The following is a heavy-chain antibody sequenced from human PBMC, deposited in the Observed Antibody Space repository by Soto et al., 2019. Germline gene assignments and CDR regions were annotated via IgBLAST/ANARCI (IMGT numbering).Heavy chain of an antibody. V-gene: IGHV3-23*01. D-gene: IGHD4-17*01. CDR1: GFTFSSYA. Sequence: EVQLLESGGGLVQPGGPLRLSCAASGFTFSSYAMTWVRQAPGKGLEWVSAISGSGTNRYYADSVKGRFTISRDNSKNTLYLQMNSLRAEDTAVYYCAKDRVDYGDYRGLDYWGQGTLVTVSS. CDR3: AKDRVDYGDYRGLDY. J-gene: IGHJ4*02. CDR2: ISGSGTNR.